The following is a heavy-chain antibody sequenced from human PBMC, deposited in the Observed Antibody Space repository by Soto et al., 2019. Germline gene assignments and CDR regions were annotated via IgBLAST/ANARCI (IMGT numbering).Heavy chain of an antibody. Sequence: PGGSLRLSCAASGFPFSSYAMIWVRQAPGKGLEWVSVINPGGDYTNYADSVKGRFTISRDNFKNTLFLQMNNLRAEDTAVYYCAKDRGDAYWGQGTLVTVSS. CDR3: AKDRGDAY. J-gene: IGHJ4*02. CDR2: INPGGDYT. V-gene: IGHV3-23*01. CDR1: GFPFSSYA. D-gene: IGHD4-17*01.